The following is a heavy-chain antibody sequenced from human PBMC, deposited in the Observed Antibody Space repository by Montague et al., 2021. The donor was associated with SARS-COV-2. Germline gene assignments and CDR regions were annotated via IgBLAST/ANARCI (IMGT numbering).Heavy chain of an antibody. J-gene: IGHJ6*02. CDR3: AKVWIGGQSWVYYGLAV. Sequence: SLRLSCAASGFTFGHYAMHWVRQIPGKGLEWVAGISGTGNDVSYAASLKGRFTISRDNAKNSLFLQMNSLGPEDTALYYCAKVWIGGQSWVYYGLAVWGQGTTGTVS. CDR2: ISGTGNDV. D-gene: IGHD2-2*03. V-gene: IGHV3-9*01. CDR1: GFTFGHYA.